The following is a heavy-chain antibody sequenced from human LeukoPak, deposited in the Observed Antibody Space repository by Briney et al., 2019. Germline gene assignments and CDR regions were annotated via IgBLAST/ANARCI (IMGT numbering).Heavy chain of an antibody. J-gene: IGHJ4*02. CDR2: IRSKANSYAT. Sequence: GGSLTLSCAASGFTFSDSGMHWVRQASGKGLEWVGRIRSKANSYATAYAASVKGRFTISRDDSKNTAYLQMNSLKTEDTAVYYCTRYGDYPFDYWGQGTLVTVSS. CDR3: TRYGDYPFDY. D-gene: IGHD2-21*01. V-gene: IGHV3-73*01. CDR1: GFTFSDSG.